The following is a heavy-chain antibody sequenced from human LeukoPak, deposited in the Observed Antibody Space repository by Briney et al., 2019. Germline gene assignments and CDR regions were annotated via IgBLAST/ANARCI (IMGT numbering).Heavy chain of an antibody. V-gene: IGHV4-39*01. CDR2: IYYSGST. CDR3: ASVLRYFDWLSWYFDY. J-gene: IGHJ4*02. Sequence: SETLSLTCTVTGGSISSSSYYWGWIRQPPGKGLEWIGSIYYSGSTYYNPSLKSRVTISVDTSKNQFSLKLSSVTAADTAVYYCASVLRYFDWLSWYFDYWGQGTLVTVSS. CDR1: GGSISSSSYY. D-gene: IGHD3-9*01.